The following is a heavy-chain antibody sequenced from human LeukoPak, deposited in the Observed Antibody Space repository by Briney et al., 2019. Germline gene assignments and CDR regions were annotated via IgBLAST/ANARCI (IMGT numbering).Heavy chain of an antibody. D-gene: IGHD2-21*02. CDR2: INPYGFT. J-gene: IGHJ4*02. CDR1: GGSFSNYY. V-gene: IGHV4-34*01. Sequence: SETLSLTCAASGGSFSNYYWSWIRQAPGKGLEWIAVINPYGFTKFNPSLKSRRNISVDTSKNQFSLKLTSVTAADTAVYYCSRGSDEAKPGDSWGQGSLVTVSS. CDR3: SRGSDEAKPGDS.